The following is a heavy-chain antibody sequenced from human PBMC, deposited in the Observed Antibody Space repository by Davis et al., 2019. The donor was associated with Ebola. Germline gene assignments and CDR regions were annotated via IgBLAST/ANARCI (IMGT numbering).Heavy chain of an antibody. CDR1: GFTFSSYS. CDR3: ARARWLATYYFDY. Sequence: GESLKISCAASGFTFSSYSMNWVRQAPGKGLEWVSSISSSSSYIYYADSVKGRFTISRDNAKNSLYLQMNSLRAEDTAVYYCARARWLATYYFDYWGQGTLVTVSS. V-gene: IGHV3-21*01. CDR2: ISSSSSYI. D-gene: IGHD6-19*01. J-gene: IGHJ4*02.